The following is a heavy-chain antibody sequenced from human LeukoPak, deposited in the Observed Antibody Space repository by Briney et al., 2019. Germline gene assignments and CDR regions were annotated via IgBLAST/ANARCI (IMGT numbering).Heavy chain of an antibody. CDR3: AKSNYYDSSDWFDP. D-gene: IGHD3-22*01. CDR2: IWYDGSNK. Sequence: GGALRLSCAASGFTFSSYGMHWVRQAPGKGLEWVAVIWYDGSNKYYADSVKGRFTISRDNSKNTLYLQMNSLRAEDTAVYYCAKSNYYDSSDWFDPWGQGTLVAVSS. CDR1: GFTFSSYG. V-gene: IGHV3-30*02. J-gene: IGHJ5*02.